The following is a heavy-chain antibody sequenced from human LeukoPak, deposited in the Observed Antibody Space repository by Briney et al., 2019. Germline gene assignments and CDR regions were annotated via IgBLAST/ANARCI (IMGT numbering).Heavy chain of an antibody. Sequence: PGGSLRLSCAASGFTVSSNYMSWVRQAPGKGLEWVSVIYSGGSTYYADSVKGRFTISRDNSKNTLYLQMNSLRAEDTAVYYCAKEWGYSYDAFDIWGQGTMVTVSS. CDR3: AKEWGYSYDAFDI. CDR1: GFTVSSNY. D-gene: IGHD5-18*01. J-gene: IGHJ3*02. V-gene: IGHV3-53*01. CDR2: IYSGGST.